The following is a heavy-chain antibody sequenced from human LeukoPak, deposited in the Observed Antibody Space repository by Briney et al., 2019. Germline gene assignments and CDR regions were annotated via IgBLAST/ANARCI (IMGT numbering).Heavy chain of an antibody. Sequence: GGSLRLSCAASGFTFSTYGMTWVRHAPGKGLEWVSGTSGSGGSTYYADSVKGRFTISRDTSKNTLYLQMNSLRAEDTAVYYCAKGGTDCGSSSSYAGGFDYWGQGTLVTVSS. CDR3: AKGGTDCGSSSSYAGGFDY. D-gene: IGHD2-2*01. CDR2: TSGSGGST. CDR1: GFTFSTYG. V-gene: IGHV3-23*01. J-gene: IGHJ4*02.